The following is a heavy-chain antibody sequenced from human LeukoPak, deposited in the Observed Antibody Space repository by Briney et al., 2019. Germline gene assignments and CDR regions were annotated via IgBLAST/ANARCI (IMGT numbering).Heavy chain of an antibody. CDR2: IIPIFGTA. CDR3: ARQVGELQDAFDI. CDR1: GGTFSSYA. J-gene: IGHJ3*02. Sequence: ASVKVSCKASGGTFSSYAISWVRQAPGQGLEWMGGIIPIFGTANYAQKFQGRVTITADESTSTAYMELRSLRSDDTAVYYCARQVGELQDAFDIWGQGTMVTVSS. V-gene: IGHV1-69*01. D-gene: IGHD1-26*01.